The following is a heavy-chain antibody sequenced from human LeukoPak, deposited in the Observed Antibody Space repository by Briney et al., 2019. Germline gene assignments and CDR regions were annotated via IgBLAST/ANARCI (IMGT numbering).Heavy chain of an antibody. CDR2: IFYSGST. CDR3: ARGIVLRFLEWFRDYYYMDV. J-gene: IGHJ6*03. Sequence: SETLSLTCTVSSGSISTSNYYWGWVRQPPGKALEWIGNIFYSGSTYYSPSLKSRVTISVDKSKNQFSLKLSSVTAADTAVYYCARGIVLRFLEWFRDYYYMDVWGKGTTVTVSS. CDR1: SGSISTSNYY. V-gene: IGHV4-39*07. D-gene: IGHD3-3*01.